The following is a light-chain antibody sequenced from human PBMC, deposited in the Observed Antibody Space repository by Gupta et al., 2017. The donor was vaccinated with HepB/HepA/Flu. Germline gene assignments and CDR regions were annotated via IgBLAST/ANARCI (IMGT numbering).Light chain of an antibody. CDR2: ATS. CDR3: QKSYTTPFT. V-gene: IGKV1-39*01. J-gene: IGKJ5*01. Sequence: DIQMTQSPSSLSASVGDRVTITCRASQSINKYLNWYEQKPGKAPKLLIYATSSLQSGVPSRFSGRGSGTDLTLTISKRQPEDFANYYCQKSYTTPFTFGQGTRLEIK. CDR1: QSINKY.